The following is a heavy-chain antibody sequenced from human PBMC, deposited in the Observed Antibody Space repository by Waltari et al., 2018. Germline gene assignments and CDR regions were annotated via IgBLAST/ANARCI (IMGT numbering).Heavy chain of an antibody. J-gene: IGHJ4*02. CDR3: ARDHPGSAQVFDF. V-gene: IGHV3-7*01. CDR1: GCTFSREW. CDR2: IKEDGSQI. D-gene: IGHD6-6*01. Sequence: EVQLVESGGGLVQPGGSLRLSCAASGCTFSREWMNWVRQAPGKGLEWVANIKEDGSQIYYVDSVKGRFTISRDNAKNSLYLQMNSLRLEDTALYYCARDHPGSAQVFDFWGQGAQVTVSS.